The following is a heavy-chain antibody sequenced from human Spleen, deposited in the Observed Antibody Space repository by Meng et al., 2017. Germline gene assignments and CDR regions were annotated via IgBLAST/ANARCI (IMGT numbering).Heavy chain of an antibody. J-gene: IGHJ4*02. Sequence: ASVKVSCKASGYTFTGYYIHWVRQAPGQGLEWMGWINPNNGGTHYVQKFQGRVTMTRDTSISTAYMDLSGLRSDDTAVYYCARDEDISAAGKLFGDYWGQGTLVTVSS. V-gene: IGHV1-2*02. D-gene: IGHD6-13*01. CDR2: INPNNGGT. CDR3: ARDEDISAAGKLFGDY. CDR1: GYTFTGYY.